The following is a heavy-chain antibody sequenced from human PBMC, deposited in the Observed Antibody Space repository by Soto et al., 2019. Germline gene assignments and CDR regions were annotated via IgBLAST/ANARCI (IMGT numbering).Heavy chain of an antibody. D-gene: IGHD6-19*01. Sequence: SETLSLTCTLSGHSISSNYRTWIRQPPGKGLEWIEYVYNSGSANYNPSVKRRVGISEDTSNSQFSLTVNSMTAADTAIYYRARYRLEAVAWYTLDNWRQRSFVT. CDR3: ARYRLEAVAWYTLDN. V-gene: IGHV4-59*01. J-gene: IGHJ4*02. CDR2: VYNSGSA. CDR1: GHSISSNY.